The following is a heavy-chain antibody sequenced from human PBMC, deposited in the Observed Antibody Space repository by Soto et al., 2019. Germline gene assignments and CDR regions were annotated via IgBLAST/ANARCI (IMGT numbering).Heavy chain of an antibody. CDR1: GFTFSSYS. V-gene: IGHV3-23*01. J-gene: IGHJ4*02. Sequence: PGGSLRLSCAASGFTFSSYSMSWVRQAPGKGLEWVSGFRGSGDDGTTYYADSGKGRFTISRDNSKNMLFLQMNSLRAGGTAKNFCPKKVNSCSGSQYFAYWGQGTLVTVSS. CDR3: PKKVNSCSGSQYFAY. CDR2: FRGSGDDGTT. D-gene: IGHD3-10*02.